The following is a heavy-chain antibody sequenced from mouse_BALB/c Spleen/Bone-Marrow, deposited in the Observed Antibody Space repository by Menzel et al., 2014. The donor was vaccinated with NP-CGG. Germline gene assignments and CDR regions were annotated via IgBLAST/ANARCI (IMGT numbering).Heavy chain of an antibody. Sequence: EVHLVESGGGLVKSGGSLKLPCAASGFTFNSYGMSWVRQTPEKRLEWVATISGGGSYTFYPDSVKGRFTISRDNAKNNLYLQLSSLRSEDTALYYCARHAYYDQTEVSFVYWGQATLVTVSA. J-gene: IGHJ3*01. V-gene: IGHV5-9-2*01. CDR3: ARHAYYDQTEVSFVY. CDR1: GFTFNSYG. CDR2: ISGGGSYT. D-gene: IGHD2-4*01.